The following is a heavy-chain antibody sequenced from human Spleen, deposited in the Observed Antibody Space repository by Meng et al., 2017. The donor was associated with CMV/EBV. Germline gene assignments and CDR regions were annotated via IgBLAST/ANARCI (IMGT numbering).Heavy chain of an antibody. CDR2: IKQDGSEK. Sequence: GESLKISCTASGFTFRNYWMSWVRQAPGKGLEWVANIKQDGSEKYYAGSVQGRFTISRGNAKNSLILHMNSLTAEDTALYYCARHRPLQEYYYYYYGMDVWGQGTTVTVSS. J-gene: IGHJ6*02. CDR1: GFTFRNYW. CDR3: ARHRPLQEYYYYYYGMDV. V-gene: IGHV3-7*01. D-gene: IGHD5-24*01.